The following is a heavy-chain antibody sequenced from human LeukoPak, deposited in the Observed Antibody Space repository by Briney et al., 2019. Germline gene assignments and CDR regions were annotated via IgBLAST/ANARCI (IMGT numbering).Heavy chain of an antibody. Sequence: SETLSLAXTVSGGSISSYYWSWIRQPPGKGLEWIGYIYYSGSTNYNPSLKSRVTISLDTSKNHFSLNLSSVTAADTAVYYCARVPAPRYDFLYYYYYMDVWGKGTTVTVSS. CDR1: GGSISSYY. CDR2: IYYSGST. D-gene: IGHD3-3*01. CDR3: ARVPAPRYDFLYYYYYMDV. V-gene: IGHV4-59*01. J-gene: IGHJ6*03.